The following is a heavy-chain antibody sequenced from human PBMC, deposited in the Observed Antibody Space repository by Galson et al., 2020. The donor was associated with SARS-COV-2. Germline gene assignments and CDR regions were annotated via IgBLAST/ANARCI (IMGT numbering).Heavy chain of an antibody. Sequence: LRLSCAVAGYSISSGNYWGWVRQAPGKGLERIGNLFHTGNTYYNPSLKSRVTMSVDTSRNQFSLNLSSVTAADTAVYYCARIHGIFFGDWGQGTLVTVSS. V-gene: IGHV4-38-2*01. CDR1: GYSISSGNY. D-gene: IGHD2-15*01. CDR2: LFHTGNT. CDR3: ARIHGIFFGD. J-gene: IGHJ4*02.